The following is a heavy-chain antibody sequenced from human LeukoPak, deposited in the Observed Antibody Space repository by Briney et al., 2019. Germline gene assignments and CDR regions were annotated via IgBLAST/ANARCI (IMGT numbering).Heavy chain of an antibody. CDR1: GFTFNSYS. D-gene: IGHD3-10*01. J-gene: IGHJ4*02. Sequence: GGSLRLSCAASGFTFNSYSMNWVRQAPGKGLEWVGFIRSKAYGGTTEYAASVKGRFTISRDDSKSIAYLQMNSLKTEDTAVYYCTRDGQRITMVRGVLGDFDYWGQGTLVTVSS. V-gene: IGHV3-49*04. CDR3: TRDGQRITMVRGVLGDFDY. CDR2: IRSKAYGGTT.